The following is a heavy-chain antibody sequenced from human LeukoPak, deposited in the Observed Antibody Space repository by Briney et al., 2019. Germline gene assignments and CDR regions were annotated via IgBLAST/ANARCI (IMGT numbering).Heavy chain of an antibody. J-gene: IGHJ4*02. D-gene: IGHD6-6*01. CDR1: GGSFSDYY. V-gene: IGHV4-34*01. CDR2: INHSGST. Sequence: SETLSLTCAVYGGSFSDYYWSWIRQPPGKGLEWIGEINHSGSTNYNPSLKSRVTISVDTSKNQFSLKLSSVTAAYTAVYYCAGSIAARLDYWGQGTLVTVSS. CDR3: AGSIAARLDY.